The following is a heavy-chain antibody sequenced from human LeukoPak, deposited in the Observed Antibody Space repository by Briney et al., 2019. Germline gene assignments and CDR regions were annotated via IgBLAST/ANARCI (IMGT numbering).Heavy chain of an antibody. Sequence: SETLSLTCAVYGGSFSGYYWSWIRQPPGKGLEWIGEINHSGSTNYNPSLKSRVTISVDTSKNQFSLRLISVTAADTAVYYCARVTLLPTHIDYWGQGTLVIVSS. D-gene: IGHD2-15*01. CDR2: INHSGST. J-gene: IGHJ4*02. CDR3: ARVTLLPTHIDY. CDR1: GGSFSGYY. V-gene: IGHV4-34*01.